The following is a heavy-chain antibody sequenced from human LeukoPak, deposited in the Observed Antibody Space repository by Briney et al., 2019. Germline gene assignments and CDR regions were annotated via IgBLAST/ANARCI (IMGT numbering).Heavy chain of an antibody. CDR3: ARDTYYYDSSGYYSVYYYYMDV. Sequence: ASVKVSCKASGYTFTSYYMHWVRQAPGQGLEWMGIINPSGGSTSYAQKFQGRVTMTRDMSTSTVFMELSSLRSEDTAVYYCARDTYYYDSSGYYSVYYYYMDVWGKGTTVTVSS. D-gene: IGHD3-22*01. J-gene: IGHJ6*03. V-gene: IGHV1-46*01. CDR2: INPSGGST. CDR1: GYTFTSYY.